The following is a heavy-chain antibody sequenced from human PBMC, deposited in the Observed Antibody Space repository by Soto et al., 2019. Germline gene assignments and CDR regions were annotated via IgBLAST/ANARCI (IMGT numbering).Heavy chain of an antibody. CDR3: AKGVRSYYYYGMDV. J-gene: IGHJ6*02. Sequence: PGGSLRLSCAASGFTFSSYAMTWVRQAPGKGLEWVSGISGSGGSTYYADPVKGRFTISRDNSKNTMYLQMNSLRAEDTAVYYCAKGVRSYYYYGMDVWGQGTTVTV. CDR1: GFTFSSYA. D-gene: IGHD3-22*01. CDR2: ISGSGGST. V-gene: IGHV3-23*01.